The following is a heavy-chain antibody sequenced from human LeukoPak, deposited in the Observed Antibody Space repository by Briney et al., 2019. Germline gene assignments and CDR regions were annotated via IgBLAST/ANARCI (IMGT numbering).Heavy chain of an antibody. Sequence: PGGSLRLSCAASGFTFSSYWMHWVRQAPGKGLVWVSRINSDGYSTTYADSVKGRFTISRDSAKNTLYLQMNSLRAEDTAVYYCAREEIRSWFDPWGQGTLVTVSS. CDR1: GFTFSSYW. CDR3: AREEIRSWFDP. CDR2: INSDGYST. J-gene: IGHJ5*02. V-gene: IGHV3-74*01. D-gene: IGHD5-24*01.